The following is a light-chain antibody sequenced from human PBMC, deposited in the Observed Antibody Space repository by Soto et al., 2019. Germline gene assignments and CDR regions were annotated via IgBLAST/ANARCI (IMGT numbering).Light chain of an antibody. CDR2: KAS. V-gene: IGKV1-5*03. CDR1: QSISGW. J-gene: IGKJ1*01. Sequence: DIQVTQTPSTLSASVGDRVTITCRVSQSISGWLAWYQQKPGKAPKVLIYKASSLERGVPSRFSGSGSGTEFTFTISSLQPDDFATYYCRQYTSYSSFGQGTRVEIK. CDR3: RQYTSYSS.